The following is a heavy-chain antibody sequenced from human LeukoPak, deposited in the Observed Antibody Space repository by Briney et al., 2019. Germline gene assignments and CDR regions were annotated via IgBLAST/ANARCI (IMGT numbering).Heavy chain of an antibody. Sequence: PSETLSLTCTVSGGSISSYYLSWIRQPPGKGLEWIGYIHYSGSTNYNPSLKSRVTISVDTSKNQFSLKLSSVTAADTAVYYCARTTEGYCRGRSCYSYYYYMDVWGKGTTVTVSS. J-gene: IGHJ6*03. CDR1: GGSISSYY. D-gene: IGHD2-15*01. CDR3: ARTTEGYCRGRSCYSYYYYMDV. CDR2: IHYSGST. V-gene: IGHV4-59*01.